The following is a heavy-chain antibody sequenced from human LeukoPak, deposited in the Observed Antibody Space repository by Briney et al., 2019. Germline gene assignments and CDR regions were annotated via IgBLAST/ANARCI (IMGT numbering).Heavy chain of an antibody. CDR3: ARAGHGSGSSVDY. Sequence: SETLSLTCTVSGGSISPYYWSWIRRPAGKGLEWIGRIYTSGNSNYNPSLKSRVTMSVDTSKNQFSLKLASVTAADTAVYYCARAGHGSGSSVDYWGQGTLVTVSS. D-gene: IGHD3-10*01. CDR1: GGSISPYY. J-gene: IGHJ4*02. CDR2: IYTSGNS. V-gene: IGHV4-4*07.